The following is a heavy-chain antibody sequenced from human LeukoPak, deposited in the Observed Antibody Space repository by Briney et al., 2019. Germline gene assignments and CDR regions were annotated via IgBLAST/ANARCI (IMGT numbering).Heavy chain of an antibody. CDR1: GFTFSSYS. D-gene: IGHD1-26*01. Sequence: GGSLRLSCAASGFTFSSYSMNWVRQAPGKGLEWVSFINGNSAAINYADSVRGRFTISRDNAKNSVYLQMNSLRAEDTAVYYCARDRGGSYTPLDYWGQGTLVTVSS. CDR2: INGNSAAI. CDR3: ARDRGGSYTPLDY. V-gene: IGHV3-48*01. J-gene: IGHJ4*02.